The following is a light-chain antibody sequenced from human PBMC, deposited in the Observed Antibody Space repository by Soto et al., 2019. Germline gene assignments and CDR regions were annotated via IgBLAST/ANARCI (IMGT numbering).Light chain of an antibody. CDR2: VNSDGSH. J-gene: IGLJ3*02. CDR1: SGHSTYA. Sequence: QPVLTQSPSASASLGASVKLTCTLSSGHSTYAIAWHQQQPEKGPRYLMKVNSDGSHSKGDGIPDRFSGSSSGAEHYLTISSLQSDDEADYYCQTWGTGIRVFGGGTKLTVL. CDR3: QTWGTGIRV. V-gene: IGLV4-69*01.